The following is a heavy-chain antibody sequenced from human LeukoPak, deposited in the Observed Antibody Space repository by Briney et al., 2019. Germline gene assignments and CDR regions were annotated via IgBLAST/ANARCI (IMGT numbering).Heavy chain of an antibody. CDR3: ARMIYYGSYYFDY. CDR2: VYYSGSA. Sequence: PSETLSLTCTVSGGSISSSSYYWGWIRQPPGKGLEWIGSVYYSGSAYDNPSLKSRATISVDTSKNQFSLRLSSMTATDTAVYYCARMIYYGSYYFDYWGQGTLVTVSS. D-gene: IGHD3-10*01. CDR1: GGSISSSSYY. J-gene: IGHJ4*02. V-gene: IGHV4-39*01.